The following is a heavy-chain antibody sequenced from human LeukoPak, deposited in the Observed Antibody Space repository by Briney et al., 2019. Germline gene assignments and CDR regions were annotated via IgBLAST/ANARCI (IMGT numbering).Heavy chain of an antibody. D-gene: IGHD2-2*01. V-gene: IGHV3-21*01. Sequence: GGSLRLSCAASGFTFSSYSMNWVRQAPGKGLEWVSSISSSSSYIYYADSVKGRFTISRDNAKNSLYLQMNSLRAEDTAVYYCAREGVVPAEWDYYYYMDVWGKGTTVTVSS. CDR1: GFTFSSYS. J-gene: IGHJ6*03. CDR3: AREGVVPAEWDYYYYMDV. CDR2: ISSSSSYI.